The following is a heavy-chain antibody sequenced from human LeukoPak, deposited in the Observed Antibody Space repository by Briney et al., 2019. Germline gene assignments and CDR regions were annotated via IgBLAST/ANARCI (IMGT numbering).Heavy chain of an antibody. CDR2: ISSSSSTI. J-gene: IGHJ5*02. D-gene: IGHD5-18*01. Sequence: GGSLRLSCAASGFTFSSYSMNWVRQAPGKGLEWVSYISSSSSTIYYADSVKGRFTISRDNAKNSLYLQMNSLRAEDTAVYYCAQELGDTAMVRYNWFDPWGQGTLVTVSS. V-gene: IGHV3-48*04. CDR3: AQELGDTAMVRYNWFDP. CDR1: GFTFSSYS.